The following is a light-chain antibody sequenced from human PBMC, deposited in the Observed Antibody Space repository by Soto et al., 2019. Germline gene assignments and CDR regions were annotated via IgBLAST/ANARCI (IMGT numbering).Light chain of an antibody. CDR3: QQRSNWPPIT. CDR1: QSVGAT. Sequence: EIVLTQSPATLSLSPGDRATLSCRASQSVGATLGWYQQKRGQPPRLLIYDVSNRATAIPARFSGSGSGTDFTLTISSLEPEDFAVYYCQQRSNWPPITFGQGTRLEIK. CDR2: DVS. J-gene: IGKJ5*01. V-gene: IGKV3-11*01.